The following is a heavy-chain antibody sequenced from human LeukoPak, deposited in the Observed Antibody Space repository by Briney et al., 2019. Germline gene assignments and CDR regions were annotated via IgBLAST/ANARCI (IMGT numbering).Heavy chain of an antibody. V-gene: IGHV3-48*03. CDR3: ARLSDAFDI. J-gene: IGHJ3*02. Sequence: GGSLRLSCAASGFTVSRKYMSWVRQAPGKGLEWVSYISRSGSTIYYADSVKGRFTISRDNAKNSLYLQMNSLRAEDTAVYYCARLSDAFDIWGQGTMVTVSS. CDR2: ISRSGSTI. CDR1: GFTVSRKY.